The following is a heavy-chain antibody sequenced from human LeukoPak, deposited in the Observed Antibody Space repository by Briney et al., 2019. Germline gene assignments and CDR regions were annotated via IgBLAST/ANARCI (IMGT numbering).Heavy chain of an antibody. CDR1: GFTVSSNY. Sequence: GGYLRLSCAASGFTVSSNYMSWVRQAPGKGLEWVSVIYSGGSTYYADSVKGRFTISRDNSKNTLYLQMNGLRAEDTAVYYCARALYYDSSGFPLPFDYWGQGTLVTVSS. J-gene: IGHJ4*02. CDR2: IYSGGST. CDR3: ARALYYDSSGFPLPFDY. D-gene: IGHD3-22*01. V-gene: IGHV3-53*01.